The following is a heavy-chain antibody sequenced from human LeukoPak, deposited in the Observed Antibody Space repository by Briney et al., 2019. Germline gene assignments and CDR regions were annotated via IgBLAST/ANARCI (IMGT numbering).Heavy chain of an antibody. Sequence: PGGSLRLSCAASGFTFSSYEMNGVRQAPGKGLGWVSYISSSGSTIYYADSVKGRFTISRDNAKNSLYLQMNSLRAEDTAVYYCARSPRALTDYWGQGTLVTVSS. D-gene: IGHD1-26*01. V-gene: IGHV3-48*03. J-gene: IGHJ4*02. CDR3: ARSPRALTDY. CDR2: ISSSGSTI. CDR1: GFTFSSYE.